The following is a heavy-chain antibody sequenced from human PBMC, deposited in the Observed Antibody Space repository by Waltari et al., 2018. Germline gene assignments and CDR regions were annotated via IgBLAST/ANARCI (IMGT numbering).Heavy chain of an antibody. V-gene: IGHV4-38-2*01. J-gene: IGHJ4*02. D-gene: IGHD3-10*01. CDR1: GYSISSGYY. CDR2: IYHSGST. CDR3: ARLYHGDPDY. Sequence: QVQLQESGPGLVKPSETLSLTCAVSGYSISSGYYWGWIRQPPGKGLEWIGSIYHSGSTDSNPSLKIRVTISVDTSKNQFSLKLSSVTAADTAVYYCARLYHGDPDYWGQGTLVTVSS.